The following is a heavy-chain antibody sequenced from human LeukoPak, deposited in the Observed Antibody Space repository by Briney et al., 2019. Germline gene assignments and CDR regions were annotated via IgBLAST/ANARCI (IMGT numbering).Heavy chain of an antibody. CDR1: GFTFSSYA. CDR3: AKAREAGAAGTTRYYFDY. J-gene: IGHJ4*02. CDR2: ISGSGGST. Sequence: GGSLRLSRAASGFTFSSYAMSWVRQAPGKGLEWVSAISGSGGSTYYADSVKGRFTISRDNSKNTLYLQMNSLRAEDTAVYYCAKAREAGAAGTTRYYFDYWGQGTLVTVSS. D-gene: IGHD6-13*01. V-gene: IGHV3-23*01.